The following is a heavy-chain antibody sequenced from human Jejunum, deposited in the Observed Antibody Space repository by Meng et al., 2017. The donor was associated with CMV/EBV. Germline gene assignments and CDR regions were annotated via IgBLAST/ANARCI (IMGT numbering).Heavy chain of an antibody. CDR3: ARDGMIIAPLDY. Sequence: CAASGFKFHNYAMHWVRQAPGKGMEWVGVLSYDGSEKYYADSVKGRFTFSRDNSKNTLYLQMNDLRDDETAIYFCARDGMIIAPLDYWGQGTLVTVSS. CDR1: GFKFHNYA. CDR2: LSYDGSEK. V-gene: IGHV3-30-3*01. D-gene: IGHD3-16*01. J-gene: IGHJ4*02.